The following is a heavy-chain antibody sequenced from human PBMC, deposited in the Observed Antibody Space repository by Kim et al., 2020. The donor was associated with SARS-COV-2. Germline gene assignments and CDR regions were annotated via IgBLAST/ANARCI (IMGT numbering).Heavy chain of an antibody. Sequence: GGSLRLSCAASGFTFSSYCMHWVRQAPGKGLEWVAVIWYDGSNKYYADSVKGRFTITRDNSKNTRYLQMNSVRDEDTAVYYCARDLPITTTPDDRMHGWGQRTPVTVSS. V-gene: IGHV3-33*01. J-gene: IGHJ6*02. CDR3: ARDLPITTTPDDRMHG. CDR2: IWYDGSNK. D-gene: IGHD3-22*01. CDR1: GFTFSSYC.